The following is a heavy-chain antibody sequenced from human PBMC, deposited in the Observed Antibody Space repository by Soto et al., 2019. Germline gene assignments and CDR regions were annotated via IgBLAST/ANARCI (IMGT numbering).Heavy chain of an antibody. D-gene: IGHD4-4*01. CDR2: ISAYNGNT. V-gene: IGHV1-18*01. J-gene: IGHJ5*02. Sequence: QGLEWMGWISAYNGNTNYAQKLQGRVTMTTDTSTSTAYMELRSLRSDDTAVYYCARSEQYSAHNWFDPWGQGTLVTVSS. CDR3: ARSEQYSAHNWFDP.